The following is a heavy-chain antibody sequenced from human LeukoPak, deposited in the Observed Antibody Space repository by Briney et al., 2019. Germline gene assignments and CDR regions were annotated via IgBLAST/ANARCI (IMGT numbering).Heavy chain of an antibody. CDR1: GFTFSSYW. CDR3: ARGAPSGSYYY. Sequence: PGGSLRLSCAASGFTFSSYWMHWVRQAPGKGLVWVSRINSDGSSATYADSAKGRFTISRDNVKNTLYLQMNSLRAGDTAVYYCARGAPSGSYYYWGQGTLVTVSS. J-gene: IGHJ4*02. D-gene: IGHD1-26*01. CDR2: INSDGSSA. V-gene: IGHV3-74*01.